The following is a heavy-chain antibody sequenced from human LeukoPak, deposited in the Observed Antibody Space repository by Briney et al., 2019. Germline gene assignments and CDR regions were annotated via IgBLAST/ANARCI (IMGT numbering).Heavy chain of an antibody. CDR2: IYTSGST. CDR3: ARDGITMVRGVNSYYFDY. CDR1: GGSISSYY. Sequence: SGTLSLTCTVSGGSISSYYWSWIRQPAGKGLEWIGRIYTSGSTNYNPSLKSRVTMSVDTSKNQFSLKLSSVTAADTAVYYCARDGITMVRGVNSYYFDYWGQGTLVTVSS. J-gene: IGHJ4*02. D-gene: IGHD3-10*01. V-gene: IGHV4-4*07.